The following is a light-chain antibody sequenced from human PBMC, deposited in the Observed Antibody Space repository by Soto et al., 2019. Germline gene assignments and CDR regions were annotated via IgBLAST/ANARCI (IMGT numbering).Light chain of an antibody. Sequence: QSALTQPASVSGSPGQSITISCTGTSSDVGSYNLVSWYQQYPVKAPKLIIYEGSKRPSGVSNRFSGSKSGNTASLTISGLQAEDEADYYCCSFALGSTLIFGGGTKLTVL. CDR1: SSDVGSYNL. J-gene: IGLJ2*01. CDR2: EGS. V-gene: IGLV2-23*01. CDR3: CSFALGSTLI.